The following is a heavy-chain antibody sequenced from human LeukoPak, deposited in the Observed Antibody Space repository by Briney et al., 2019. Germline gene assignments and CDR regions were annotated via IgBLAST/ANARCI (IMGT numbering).Heavy chain of an antibody. J-gene: IGHJ5*02. Sequence: PSETLSLTCTVSGGSISSGSYYWSWIRQPPGKGLQRIGRIYTSGSTNYNPSLKSRVTISVDTSKNQFSLKLSSVTAADTAVYYCAREGQYYGSGILNNWFDPWGQGTLVTVSS. CDR1: GGSISSGSYY. D-gene: IGHD3-10*01. CDR2: IYTSGST. V-gene: IGHV4-61*02. CDR3: AREGQYYGSGILNNWFDP.